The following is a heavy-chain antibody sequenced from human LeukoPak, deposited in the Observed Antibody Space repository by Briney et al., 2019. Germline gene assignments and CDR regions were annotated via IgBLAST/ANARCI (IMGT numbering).Heavy chain of an antibody. V-gene: IGHV4-31*03. CDR3: ARDLNAAYYSSSLDWFDP. CDR2: IYYSGST. CDR1: GGSISSGGYY. Sequence: SETLSLTCTVSGGSISSGGYYWSWIRQHPGKGLEWIGYIYYSGSTYYNPSLKSRVTISVDTSKNQFSLKLSSVTAADTAVYYCARDLNAAYYSSSLDWFDPWGQGTLVTVSS. J-gene: IGHJ5*02. D-gene: IGHD6-13*01.